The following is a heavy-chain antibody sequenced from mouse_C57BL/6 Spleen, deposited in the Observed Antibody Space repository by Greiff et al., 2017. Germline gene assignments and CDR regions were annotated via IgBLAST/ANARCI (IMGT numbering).Heavy chain of an antibody. CDR3: ARFTTVVANFDY. CDR2: IYPGDGDT. Sequence: VQLQASGAELVKPGASVKISCKASGYAFSSYWMNWVKQRPGKGLEWIGQIYPGDGDTNYNGKFKGKATLTADKSSSTAYMQLSSLTSEDSAVYFCARFTTVVANFDYWGQGTTLTVSS. J-gene: IGHJ2*01. V-gene: IGHV1-80*01. CDR1: GYAFSSYW. D-gene: IGHD1-1*01.